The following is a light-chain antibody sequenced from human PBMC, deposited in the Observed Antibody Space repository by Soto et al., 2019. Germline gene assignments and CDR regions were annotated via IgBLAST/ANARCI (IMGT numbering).Light chain of an antibody. CDR2: DVS. CDR1: SSDVGGYNY. CDR3: SSYTSSSKGV. J-gene: IGLJ1*01. Sequence: QSALTQPASVSGSPGQSITISCTGTSSDVGGYNYVSWYQQHPGKAPKLMIYDVSNRPSGVSNRFSGSKSGNTASLTISGLQAEYEAEYYCSSYTSSSKGVFGTGTKLTVL. V-gene: IGLV2-14*01.